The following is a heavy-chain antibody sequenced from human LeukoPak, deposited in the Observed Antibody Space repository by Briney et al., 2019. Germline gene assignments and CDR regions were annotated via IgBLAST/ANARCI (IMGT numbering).Heavy chain of an antibody. CDR1: GGSSSGYY. D-gene: IGHD3-3*01. CDR2: INHSGST. CDR3: ARGYNDFWSGYYGGFIWFDP. Sequence: SETLSLTCAVYGGSSSGYYWSWIRQPPGKGLEWIGEINHSGSTNYNPSLKSRVTISVDTSKNQFSLKLSSVTAADTAVYYCARGYNDFWSGYYGGFIWFDPWGQGTLVTVSS. J-gene: IGHJ5*02. V-gene: IGHV4-34*01.